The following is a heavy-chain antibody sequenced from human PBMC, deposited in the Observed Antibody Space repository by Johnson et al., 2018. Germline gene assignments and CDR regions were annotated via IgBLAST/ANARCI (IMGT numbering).Heavy chain of an antibody. CDR3: AKGFEGPDV. Sequence: VQLVQSGGGLVQPGGSXRLSCAASGFTFSSSAMSWVRQAPGKGLECVSGITGSGGRTFYTDSVKGRLTISRDNSKNRLYLQMNSLRGEDTAVNFCAKGFEGPDVWGKGTTVTVSS. V-gene: IGHV3-23*04. J-gene: IGHJ6*04. CDR1: GFTFSSSA. CDR2: ITGSGGRT. D-gene: IGHD3-10*01.